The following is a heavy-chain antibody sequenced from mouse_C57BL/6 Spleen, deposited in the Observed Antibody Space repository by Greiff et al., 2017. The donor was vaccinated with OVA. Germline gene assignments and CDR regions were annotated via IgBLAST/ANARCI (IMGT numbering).Heavy chain of an antibody. D-gene: IGHD2-2*01. V-gene: IGHV1-26*01. CDR1: GYTFTDYY. CDR3: AIYYVYNYYAMDY. CDR2: INPNNGGT. Sequence: VQLQQSGPELVKPGASVKISCKASGYTFTDYYMNWVKQSHGKSLEWIGDINPNNGGTSYNQKFKGKATLTVDKSSSTAYMELRSLTSEDSAVYYCAIYYVYNYYAMDYWGQGTSVTVSS. J-gene: IGHJ4*01.